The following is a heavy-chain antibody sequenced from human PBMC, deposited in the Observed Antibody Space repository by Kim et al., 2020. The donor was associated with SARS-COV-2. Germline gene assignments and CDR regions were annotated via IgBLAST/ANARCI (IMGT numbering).Heavy chain of an antibody. J-gene: IGHJ4*02. Sequence: GRSLRLSCAASGFTFSSFGFHWVRQAPGKGLEWVAGVWFDENKKYYAESVRGRFTISRDDSKNTLYVQMDSLRAEDTAVYYCAIEVAYTHYFDFWGQGTPVTVSS. D-gene: IGHD5-12*01. V-gene: IGHV3-33*01. CDR2: VWFDENKK. CDR1: GFTFSSFG. CDR3: AIEVAYTHYFDF.